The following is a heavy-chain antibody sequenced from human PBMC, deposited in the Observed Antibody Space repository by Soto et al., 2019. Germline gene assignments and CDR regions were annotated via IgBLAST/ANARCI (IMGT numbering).Heavy chain of an antibody. Sequence: EVQLVESGGGLVKPGGSLRLSCAASGFTFSSYSMIWVRQAPGKGLEWVSSISSSSSYIYYADSVKGRFTISRDTAKNSLYLQWNSVRAEDTAVYYCASEQWAGGMDVWGQGTTVTVSS. CDR2: ISSSSSYI. V-gene: IGHV3-21*01. CDR3: ASEQWAGGMDV. D-gene: IGHD6-19*01. CDR1: GFTFSSYS. J-gene: IGHJ6*02.